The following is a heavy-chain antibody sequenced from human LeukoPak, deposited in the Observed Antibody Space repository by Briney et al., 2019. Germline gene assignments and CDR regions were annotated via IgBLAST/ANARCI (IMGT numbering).Heavy chain of an antibody. CDR1: GFTFSSYG. Sequence: GGSLRLSCAASGFTFSSYGMYWVRQAPGKGLEWVAFIRYDGSNKYYADSVKGRFTISRDNAKNSLYLQMNSLRAEDTAVYYCARVSGGGSSWYPLYYFDYWGQGTLVTVSS. CDR2: IRYDGSNK. CDR3: ARVSGGGSSWYPLYYFDY. D-gene: IGHD6-13*01. V-gene: IGHV3-30*02. J-gene: IGHJ4*02.